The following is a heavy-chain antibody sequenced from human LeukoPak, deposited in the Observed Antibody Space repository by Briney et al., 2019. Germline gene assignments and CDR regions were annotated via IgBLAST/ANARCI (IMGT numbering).Heavy chain of an antibody. CDR3: ARSRSSGWYFDY. D-gene: IGHD6-19*01. CDR1: GFTFSSYA. Sequence: GSLRLSCAASGFTFSSYAMHWVRQAPGKGLEWVAVISYDGSNKYYADSVKGRFTISRDNSKNTLYLQMNSLRAEDTAVYYCARSRSSGWYFDYWGQGTLVTVSS. V-gene: IGHV3-30-3*01. CDR2: ISYDGSNK. J-gene: IGHJ4*02.